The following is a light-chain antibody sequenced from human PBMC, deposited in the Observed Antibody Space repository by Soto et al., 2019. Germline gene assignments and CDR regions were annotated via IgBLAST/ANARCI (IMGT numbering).Light chain of an antibody. J-gene: IGKJ5*01. CDR3: QQLFKCPLA. Sequence: IQLTQSPSSLSASLGERVTLTCRASEGIVNYLAWYQQQPGKAPKLLIYGASTLHTGVPSRFTGSGSGTDFTLTIGSLQSEDFAVYHCQQLFKCPLAFGQGTRLEMK. V-gene: IGKV1-9*01. CDR2: GAS. CDR1: EGIVNY.